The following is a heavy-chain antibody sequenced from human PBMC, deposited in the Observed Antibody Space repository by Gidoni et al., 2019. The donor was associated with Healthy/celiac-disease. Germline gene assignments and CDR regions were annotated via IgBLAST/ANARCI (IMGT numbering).Heavy chain of an antibody. Sequence: QVQLVESGGGVVQPGRSLRLSCAASGFTFSRYGMHWVRQAPGNGLEWVAVIWYDVSNKYYADSVKGRFTISRDNSKNTLYLQMNSLRAEYTAVYYCARDPAGSSGYYYEVDYWGQGTLVTVSS. D-gene: IGHD3-22*01. J-gene: IGHJ4*02. CDR1: GFTFSRYG. CDR2: IWYDVSNK. V-gene: IGHV3-33*01. CDR3: ARDPAGSSGYYYEVDY.